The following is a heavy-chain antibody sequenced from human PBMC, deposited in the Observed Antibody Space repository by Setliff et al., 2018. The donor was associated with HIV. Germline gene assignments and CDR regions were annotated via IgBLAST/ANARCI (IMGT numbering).Heavy chain of an antibody. Sequence: GSLRLSCAASGFTFSSYWMHWVRQAPGKGLEWVSYISSSGSTRYYAVSVKGRFTISRDNAKNSLYLQMNSLRAEDTAVYYCAREEISYYFDYWGQGTLVTVSS. J-gene: IGHJ4*02. CDR3: AREEISYYFDY. CDR1: GFTFSSYW. CDR2: ISSSGSTR. V-gene: IGHV3-48*04.